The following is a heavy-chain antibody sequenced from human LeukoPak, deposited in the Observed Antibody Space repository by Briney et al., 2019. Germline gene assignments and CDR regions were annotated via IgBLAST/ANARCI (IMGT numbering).Heavy chain of an antibody. CDR1: GDSVSSNSAA. V-gene: IGHV6-1*01. CDR2: TYYRSKWYN. D-gene: IGHD3-3*01. CDR3: ARSPFLEWLRSFDY. Sequence: SQTLSLTCAISGDSVSSNSAAWNWIRQSPSRGLEWLGGTYYRSKWYNDYAVSVKSRITINPDTSKNQFSLQLNSVTPEDTAVYYCARSPFLEWLRSFDYWGQGTLVTVSS. J-gene: IGHJ4*02.